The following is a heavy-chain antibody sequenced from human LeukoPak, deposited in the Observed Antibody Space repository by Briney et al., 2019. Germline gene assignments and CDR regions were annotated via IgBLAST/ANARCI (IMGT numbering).Heavy chain of an antibody. CDR2: ISSSGSTI. CDR1: GFTFSDYY. V-gene: IGHV3-11*01. CDR3: ARDRILWAYNWFDP. J-gene: IGHJ5*02. D-gene: IGHD2-21*01. Sequence: GGSLRLSCAASGFTFSDYYMSWIRQAPGKGLEWVSYISSSGSTIYYADSVKGRFTTSRDNAKNSLYLQMNSLRAEDTAVYYCARDRILWAYNWFDPWGQGTLVTVSS.